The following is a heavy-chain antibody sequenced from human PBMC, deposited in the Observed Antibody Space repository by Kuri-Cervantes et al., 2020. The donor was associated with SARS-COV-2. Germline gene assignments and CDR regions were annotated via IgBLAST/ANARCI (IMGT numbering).Heavy chain of an antibody. Sequence: GESLKISCAASGFTFSSYGMHWVRQAPGKGLEWVAFIRYDGSNKYYADSVKGRFTISRDNSKNTLYLQMNSLRAEDTAVYYCTKDDFWSGYSDYWAREPWSPSPQ. D-gene: IGHD3-3*01. J-gene: IGHJ4*02. CDR3: TKDDFWSGYSDY. V-gene: IGHV3-30*02. CDR1: GFTFSSYG. CDR2: IRYDGSNK.